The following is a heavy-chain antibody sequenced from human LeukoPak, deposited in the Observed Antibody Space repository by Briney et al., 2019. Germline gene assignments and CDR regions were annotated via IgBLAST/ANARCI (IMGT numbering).Heavy chain of an antibody. CDR1: GFTFSSYW. CDR2: IKQDGSEK. J-gene: IGHJ4*02. CDR3: ARCVTELRYFDWSWSPYYFDY. V-gene: IGHV3-7*01. D-gene: IGHD3-9*01. Sequence: GGSLRLSCAASGFTFSSYWMSWVRQAPGKGLEWVANIKQDGSEKYYVDSVKGRFTISRDNAKNSLYLQMNSLRAEDTAVYYCARCVTELRYFDWSWSPYYFDYWGQGTLVTVSS.